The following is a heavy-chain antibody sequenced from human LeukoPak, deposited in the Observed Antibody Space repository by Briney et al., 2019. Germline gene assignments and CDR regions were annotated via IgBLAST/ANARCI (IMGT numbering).Heavy chain of an antibody. V-gene: IGHV3-23*01. Sequence: GGSLRLSCAVSGITLSNYGMSWVRQAPGKGLEWVAGISGSGGRTIYADSVKGRFTISRDSPKNTLYLQMNSLRAEDTAVYFCAKRGVVIRVVLVGFHKEAYYFDSWGQGALVTVSS. CDR2: ISGSGGRT. CDR1: GITLSNYG. D-gene: IGHD3-10*01. J-gene: IGHJ4*02. CDR3: AKRGVVIRVVLVGFHKEAYYFDS.